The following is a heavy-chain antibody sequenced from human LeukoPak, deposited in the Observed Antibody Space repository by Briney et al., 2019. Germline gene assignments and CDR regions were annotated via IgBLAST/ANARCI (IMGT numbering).Heavy chain of an antibody. J-gene: IGHJ4*02. Sequence: SETLSLTCAVYGGSFSGYYWSWIRHPPGEGLEWIGEINHSGSTNYNPSLKSRVTISVDTSKNQFSLKLSSVTAADTAVYYCARGRELDYFDYWGQGTLVTVSS. CDR1: GGSFSGYY. D-gene: IGHD1-26*01. V-gene: IGHV4-34*01. CDR3: ARGRELDYFDY. CDR2: INHSGST.